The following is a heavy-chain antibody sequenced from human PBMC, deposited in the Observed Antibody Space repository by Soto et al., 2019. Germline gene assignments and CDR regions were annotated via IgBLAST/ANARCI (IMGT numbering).Heavy chain of an antibody. Sequence: LRLSCAASGFTFSSYAMSWVRQAPGKGLEWVSAISGSGGSTYYADSVKGRFTISRDNSKNTLYLQMNSLRAEDTAVYYCAKVPGIAVAGTFDYWGQGTLVTVSS. CDR3: AKVPGIAVAGTFDY. CDR1: GFTFSSYA. D-gene: IGHD6-19*01. CDR2: ISGSGGST. J-gene: IGHJ4*02. V-gene: IGHV3-23*01.